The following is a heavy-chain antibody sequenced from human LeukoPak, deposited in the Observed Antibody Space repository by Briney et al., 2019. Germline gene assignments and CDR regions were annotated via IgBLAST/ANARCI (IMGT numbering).Heavy chain of an antibody. CDR3: ARHFDY. V-gene: IGHV4-34*01. CDR2: INHSGST. CDR1: GGSFSGYY. Sequence: SETLSLTCAVYGGSFSGYYWSWIRQPPGKGLEWIGEINHSGSTNYNPSLKSRVTISVDTSKNQFSLNLYSVSAADTAVYYCARHFDYWGQGTLVTVSS. J-gene: IGHJ4*02.